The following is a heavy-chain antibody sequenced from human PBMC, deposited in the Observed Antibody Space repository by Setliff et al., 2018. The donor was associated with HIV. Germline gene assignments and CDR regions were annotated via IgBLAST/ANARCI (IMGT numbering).Heavy chain of an antibody. D-gene: IGHD6-13*01. CDR3: ARVSCSSWYSIPRYYYYSMDV. Sequence: SETLSLTCTVSGGSISSYYWSWIRQPPGKGLEWIGSIYHSGSTYYNPSLRSRVTTSVDTSKNQFSLRLRSVTAADTAVYYCARVSCSSWYSIPRYYYYSMDVWGNGTTVTVSS. CDR2: IYHSGST. J-gene: IGHJ6*03. V-gene: IGHV4-59*12. CDR1: GGSISSYY.